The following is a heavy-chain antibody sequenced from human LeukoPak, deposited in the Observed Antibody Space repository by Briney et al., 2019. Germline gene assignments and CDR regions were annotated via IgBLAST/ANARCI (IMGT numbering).Heavy chain of an antibody. V-gene: IGHV1-18*01. CDR1: VYTFTNYG. CDR2: ISTHNGDT. CDR3: ARGRGSTSRY. Sequence: GASVKVSCKASVYTFTNYGITWVRQAPGQGLEWMGWISTHNGDTNYAQNLQGRVTMTTDTSTSTAYMELRSLRSDETAVYYCARGRGSTSRYWGQGTLVTVSS. J-gene: IGHJ4*02. D-gene: IGHD5-12*01.